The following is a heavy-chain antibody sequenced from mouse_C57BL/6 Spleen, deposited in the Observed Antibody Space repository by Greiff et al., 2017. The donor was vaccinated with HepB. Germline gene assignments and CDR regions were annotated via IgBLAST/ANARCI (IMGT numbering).Heavy chain of an antibody. CDR2: IRLKSDNYAT. CDR1: GFTFSNYW. J-gene: IGHJ2*01. Sequence: EVKLVESGGGLVQPGGSMKLSCVASGFTFSNYWMNWVRQSPEKGLEWVAQIRLKSDNYATHYAESVKGRFTIARDDSKRSVYLQMNNLRAEDTGMYYCTGIDSSGYNYWGQGTTLTVSS. V-gene: IGHV6-3*01. CDR3: TGIDSSGYNY. D-gene: IGHD3-2*02.